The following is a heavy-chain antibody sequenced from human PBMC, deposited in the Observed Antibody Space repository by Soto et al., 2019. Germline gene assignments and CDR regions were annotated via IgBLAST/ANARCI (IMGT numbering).Heavy chain of an antibody. D-gene: IGHD4-17*01. CDR2: VSPENRNA. Sequence: DSLKVSCKTSGYTFTEYDINWVRQAPGQGLEYMGWVSPENRNAGYAPQFRGRVSMTADTSINTVYLELTTLTYEDTAVYYCEVTTGYWGQGTMVTVSS. J-gene: IGHJ4*02. CDR1: GYTFTEYD. CDR3: EVTTGY. V-gene: IGHV1-8*01.